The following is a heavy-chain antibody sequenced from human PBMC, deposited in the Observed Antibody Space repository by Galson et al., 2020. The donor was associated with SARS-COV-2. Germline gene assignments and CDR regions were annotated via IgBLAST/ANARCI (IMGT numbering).Heavy chain of an antibody. J-gene: IGHJ4*02. CDR1: GFTLSSYG. D-gene: IGHD2-2*01. CDR3: ARDVFEGQRFRVVVPAAPDF. V-gene: IGHV3-33*01. Sequence: GGSLRLSCAASGFTLSSYGMHWVRQAPGTGLERVAVIWYDGSNKYYADSVKGRFTISRDNSKNTLYLQMNSRRAEDTAVYYCARDVFEGQRFRVVVPAAPDFWGQESLVAVSS. CDR2: IWYDGSNK.